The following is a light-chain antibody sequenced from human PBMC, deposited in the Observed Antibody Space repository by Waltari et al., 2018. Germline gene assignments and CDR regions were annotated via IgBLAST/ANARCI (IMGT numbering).Light chain of an antibody. CDR3: SSYTGSSYTSSNTYV. CDR1: SSDVGTYNY. Sequence: QSALTQPASVSGSPGQSITISCTGTSSDVGTYNYVSWYQHQPGQAPKLMIYEVSNRPSGVSTRFSGSKSGNTASLTISGLQAEDEADYYCSSYTGSSYTSSNTYVFGTGTKVTVL. CDR2: EVS. V-gene: IGLV2-14*01. J-gene: IGLJ1*01.